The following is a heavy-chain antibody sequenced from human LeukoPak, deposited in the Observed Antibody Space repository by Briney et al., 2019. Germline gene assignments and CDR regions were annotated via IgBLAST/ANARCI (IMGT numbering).Heavy chain of an antibody. Sequence: SETLSLTCTVSGGSISSYYWGWIRQPPGKGLESIGSIYYSGSTYYNPSLKSRVTISVDTSKNQFSLKLSSVTSADTAVYYCARAVYYDFWSGYFDVFDYWGQGTLVTVSS. V-gene: IGHV4-39*07. J-gene: IGHJ4*02. CDR2: IYYSGST. CDR1: GGSISSYY. D-gene: IGHD3-3*01. CDR3: ARAVYYDFWSGYFDVFDY.